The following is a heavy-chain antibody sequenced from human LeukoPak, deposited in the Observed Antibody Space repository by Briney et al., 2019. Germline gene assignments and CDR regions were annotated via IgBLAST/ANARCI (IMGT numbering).Heavy chain of an antibody. J-gene: IGHJ6*03. CDR2: ISYDGSNK. Sequence: PGGSLRLSCAASGFTFRSYGMHWVRQAPGKGLEWVAVISYDGSNKYYADSVKGRFTISRDNFKNTLYLQMNSLRAEDTAVYYCAKDSSSGDNYYYYYMDVWGKGTTVTVSS. V-gene: IGHV3-30*18. CDR1: GFTFRSYG. CDR3: AKDSSSGDNYYYYYMDV. D-gene: IGHD6-6*01.